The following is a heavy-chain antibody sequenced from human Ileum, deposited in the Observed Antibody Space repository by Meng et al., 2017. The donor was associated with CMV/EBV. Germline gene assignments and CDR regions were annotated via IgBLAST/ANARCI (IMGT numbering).Heavy chain of an antibody. J-gene: IGHJ3*02. Sequence: SETLSLTCTVSGGSISSYYWSWIRQPPGKGLEWIGYIYYSGSTNYNPSLKSRVTISVDTSKNQFSLKLSSVTAADTAVYYCARDKDTAMAGHPNAFDIWGQGTMVTVSS. CDR3: ARDKDTAMAGHPNAFDI. CDR2: IYYSGST. CDR1: GGSISSYY. D-gene: IGHD5-18*01. V-gene: IGHV4-59*01.